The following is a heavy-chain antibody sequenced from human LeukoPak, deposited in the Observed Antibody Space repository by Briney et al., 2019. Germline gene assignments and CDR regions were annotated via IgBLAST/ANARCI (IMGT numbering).Heavy chain of an antibody. CDR3: ARVRDYDILTGYYISDAFDI. V-gene: IGHV4-61*02. CDR1: GGSISSGSYH. CDR2: IYTSGST. D-gene: IGHD3-9*01. J-gene: IGHJ3*02. Sequence: PSQTLSLTCTVSGGSISSGSYHWGWLRQPAGTGLEWIGRIYTSGSTNYNPSLKSRVTISVDTSKNQFSLKLSSVTAADTAVYYCARVRDYDILTGYYISDAFDIWGQGTMVTVSS.